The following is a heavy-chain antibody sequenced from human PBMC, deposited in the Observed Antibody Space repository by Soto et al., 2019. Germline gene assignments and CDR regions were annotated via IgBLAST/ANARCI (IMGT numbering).Heavy chain of an antibody. D-gene: IGHD2-2*01. CDR1: GYTFTSYG. CDR3: ARDQLAYCSSTSCPFDY. J-gene: IGHJ4*02. V-gene: IGHV1-18*01. CDR2: ISAYNGNT. Sequence: ASVKVSCKASGYTFTSYGISGVRQAPGQGLEWMGWISAYNGNTNYAQKLQGRVTMTTDTSTSTAYMELRSLRSDDTAVYYCARDQLAYCSSTSCPFDYWGQGTLVTVSS.